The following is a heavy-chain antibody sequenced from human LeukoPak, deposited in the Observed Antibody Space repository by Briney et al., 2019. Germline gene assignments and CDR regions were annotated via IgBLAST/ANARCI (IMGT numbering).Heavy chain of an antibody. CDR3: ARDYSNYNHWFDP. CDR2: IYYSGST. D-gene: IGHD4-11*01. V-gene: IGHV4-31*03. CDR1: GGSISSGGYY. Sequence: SQTLSLTCTVSGGSISSGGYYWSWIRQHPGKGLEWIGYIYYSGSTYYNPSLKSRVTMSVDTSKNQFSLKLSSVTAADTAVYYCARDYSNYNHWFDPWGQGTLVTVSS. J-gene: IGHJ5*02.